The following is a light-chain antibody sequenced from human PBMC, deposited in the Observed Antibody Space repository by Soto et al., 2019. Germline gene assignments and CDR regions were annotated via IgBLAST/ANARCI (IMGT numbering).Light chain of an antibody. CDR1: SSDVGGYDY. CDR3: SSYTSSSPYV. CDR2: DVD. V-gene: IGLV2-11*01. Sequence: QSVLTQPRSVSGSPGQSVTISCTGTSSDVGGYDYASWYQHHPGKAPKLMIYDVDKRPSGVPGRFSGSKSGNTASLTISGLQAEDEADYYCSSYTSSSPYVFGTGTKLTVL. J-gene: IGLJ1*01.